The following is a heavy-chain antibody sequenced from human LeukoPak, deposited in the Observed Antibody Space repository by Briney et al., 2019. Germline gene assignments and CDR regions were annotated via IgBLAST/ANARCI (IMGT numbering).Heavy chain of an antibody. CDR2: INSDGTYT. CDR1: GFSFRSYS. V-gene: IGHV3-74*03. Sequence: GGSLRLSCAASGFSFRSYSMHWVRQAPGKGLVWVSRINSDGTYTEYEDSVKGRFTISRDNAKDTLYLQVNSLRAEDTAVYYCAITVDCRATTDCYSYFHHWGQGTLVTVAS. CDR3: AITVDCRATTDCYSYFHH. J-gene: IGHJ1*01. D-gene: IGHD2-21*02.